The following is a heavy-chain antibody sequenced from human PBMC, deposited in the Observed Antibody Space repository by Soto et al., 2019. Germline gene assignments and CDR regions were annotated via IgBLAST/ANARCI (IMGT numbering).Heavy chain of an antibody. CDR1: GFTFSSYA. D-gene: IGHD2-15*01. V-gene: IGHV3-23*01. Sequence: EVQLLESGGGLVQPGGSLRLSCAASGFTFSSYAMSWVRQAPGKGLEWVSAISGSGGSTYYADSVKGRFTITRDNSKNTLYLQMNSLRAEDTAVYYCAKTHSIGRYYGMDVWGQGTTVTVSS. CDR2: ISGSGGST. CDR3: AKTHSIGRYYGMDV. J-gene: IGHJ6*02.